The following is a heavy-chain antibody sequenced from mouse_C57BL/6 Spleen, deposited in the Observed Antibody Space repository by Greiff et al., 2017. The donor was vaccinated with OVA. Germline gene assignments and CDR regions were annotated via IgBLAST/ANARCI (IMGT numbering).Heavy chain of an antibody. J-gene: IGHJ1*03. V-gene: IGHV1-31*01. Sequence: EVQLVESGPELVKPGASVKISCKASGYSFTGYYMHWVKQSHGNILDWIGYIYPYNGVSSYNQKFKGKATLTVDKSSSTAYMELRSLTSEDSAVXYCARSQLRNWYFDVWGTGTTVTVSS. CDR1: GYSFTGYY. CDR3: ARSQLRNWYFDV. CDR2: IYPYNGVS. D-gene: IGHD4-1*02.